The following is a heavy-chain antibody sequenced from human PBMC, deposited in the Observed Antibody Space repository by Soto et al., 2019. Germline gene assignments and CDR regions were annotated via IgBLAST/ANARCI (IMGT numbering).Heavy chain of an antibody. CDR3: ARFSPFDFWSGTNHYYYYGMDV. D-gene: IGHD3-3*01. V-gene: IGHV4-31*03. CDR2: IYYSGST. J-gene: IGHJ6*02. CDR1: GGSISSGGYY. Sequence: SETLSLTCTVSGGSISSGGYYWSWIRQHPGKGLEWIGYIYYSGSTYYNPSLKSRVTISVDTSKNQSSLKLSSVTAADTAVYYCARFSPFDFWSGTNHYYYYGMDVWGQGTTVTVSS.